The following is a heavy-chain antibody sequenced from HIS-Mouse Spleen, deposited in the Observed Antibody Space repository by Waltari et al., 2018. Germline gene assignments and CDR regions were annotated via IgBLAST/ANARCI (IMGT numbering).Heavy chain of an antibody. CDR3: ARGMGSSWPYDAFDI. V-gene: IGHV3-74*01. Sequence: EVQLVESGGGLVQPGGSLRLSCAASGFTFSSYWMHWVRQAPGKGLVWISRINSDGVSTRYANSGKGRLASSRDNDKRTLYLQMNSLRAEDTGVYYCARGMGSSWPYDAFDIWGEGTMVTVSS. CDR1: GFTFSSYW. D-gene: IGHD6-13*01. CDR2: INSDGVST. J-gene: IGHJ3*02.